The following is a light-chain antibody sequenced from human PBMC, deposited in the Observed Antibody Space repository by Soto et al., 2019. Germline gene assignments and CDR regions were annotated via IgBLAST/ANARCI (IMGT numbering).Light chain of an antibody. J-gene: IGLJ1*01. CDR2: DVS. V-gene: IGLV2-14*01. Sequence: QSALTQPASVSGSPGQSITISCTGTSSDVGGYNYVSWYQQHPGKAPKLMIYDVSNRPSGVSNRFPGSKSGNTASLTISGLQAEDEADYYCSSYTSSSGVFGTGTKLT. CDR3: SSYTSSSGV. CDR1: SSDVGGYNY.